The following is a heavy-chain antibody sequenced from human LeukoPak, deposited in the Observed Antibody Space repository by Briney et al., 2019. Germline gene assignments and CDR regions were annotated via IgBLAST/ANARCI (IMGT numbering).Heavy chain of an antibody. CDR3: ARDSVVALGGAFDI. Sequence: SETLSLTCSVSGGSISPYYWNWIRQPPGKGLEWIGYIYYSGSTHYNPSLKSRVTISLDTSKNQFSLKLSSVTAADTAVYYCARDSVVALGGAFDIWGQGTMVTVSS. J-gene: IGHJ3*02. CDR2: IYYSGST. CDR1: GGSISPYY. V-gene: IGHV4-59*01. D-gene: IGHD2-15*01.